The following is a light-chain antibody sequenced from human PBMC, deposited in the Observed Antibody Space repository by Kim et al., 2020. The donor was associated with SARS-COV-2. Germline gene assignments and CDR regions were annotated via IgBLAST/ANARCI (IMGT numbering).Light chain of an antibody. V-gene: IGKV3-11*01. J-gene: IGKJ4*01. Sequence: PGEGATRSCRASQSVSSYLAWYQQKPGQAPRLLIYDASNRATGIPARFSGSGSGTDFTLTISSLEPEDFAVYYCQQRSNWPPALTFGGGTKVDIK. CDR2: DAS. CDR3: QQRSNWPPALT. CDR1: QSVSSY.